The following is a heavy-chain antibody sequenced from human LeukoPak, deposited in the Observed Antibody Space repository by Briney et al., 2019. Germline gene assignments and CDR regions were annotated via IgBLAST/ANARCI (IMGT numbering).Heavy chain of an antibody. CDR1: GGSISNYY. D-gene: IGHD6-19*01. CDR3: ARGKVVAGTPGQNSWDH. Sequence: SETLSLTCTVSGGSISNYYWNWIRQPAGKGLEWIGRIYTSGTTNYNPSLKSRVSMSVDTSKNQFSLKLSSVTAADTAVYYCARGKVVAGTPGQNSWDHWGQGTLVTVSS. CDR2: IYTSGTT. V-gene: IGHV4-4*07. J-gene: IGHJ4*02.